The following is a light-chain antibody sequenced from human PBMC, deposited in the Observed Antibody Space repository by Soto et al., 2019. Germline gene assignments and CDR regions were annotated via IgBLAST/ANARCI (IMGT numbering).Light chain of an antibody. J-gene: IGKJ4*01. Sequence: EIVLTQSPATLSLSPGERATLSCRASQSISSCLAWYQQKPGQAPRLLIYDASNRATGIPARFSGGGTGTDFTLTISSLEPEDFAVYYCQQRSNWPPTFGGGTKVEIK. V-gene: IGKV3-11*01. CDR2: DAS. CDR3: QQRSNWPPT. CDR1: QSISSC.